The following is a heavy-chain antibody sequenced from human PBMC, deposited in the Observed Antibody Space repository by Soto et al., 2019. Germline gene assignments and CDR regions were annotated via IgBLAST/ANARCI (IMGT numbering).Heavy chain of an antibody. CDR2: IYPGDSDT. CDR1: GYSFTIYC. D-gene: IGHD2-15*01. V-gene: IGHV5-51*01. J-gene: IGHJ6*02. CDR3: ARHVGRQLDV. Sequence: PGEPLKISCNGSGYSFTIYCIGLVRQMPGKGLEWMGIIYPGDSDTRYSPSFQGQVTISADKSISTAYLQWSSLKASDTAMYYCARHVGRQLDVWGQGTTVTVSS.